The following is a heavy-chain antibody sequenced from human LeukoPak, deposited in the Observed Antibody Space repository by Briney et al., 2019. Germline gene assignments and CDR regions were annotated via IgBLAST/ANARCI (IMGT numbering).Heavy chain of an antibody. V-gene: IGHV3-21*05. Sequence: GRSLRLSCAASGFTFSSYSMNWVRQAPGKGLEWVSYISSSSSYIYYADSVKGRFTISRDNAKNSLYLQMNSLRAEDTAVYYCARADSSGWYRIIGYWGQGTLVTVSS. CDR2: ISSSSSYI. D-gene: IGHD6-19*01. CDR1: GFTFSSYS. J-gene: IGHJ4*02. CDR3: ARADSSGWYRIIGY.